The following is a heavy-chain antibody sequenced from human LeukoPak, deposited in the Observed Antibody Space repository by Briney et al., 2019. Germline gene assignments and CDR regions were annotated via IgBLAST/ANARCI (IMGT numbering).Heavy chain of an antibody. CDR3: ARRTGFLFGMDV. J-gene: IGHJ6*02. V-gene: IGHV5-10-1*01. Sequence: GESLKISCKGSGYRFTNYWITWVRQMPGKGLEWMGKIDPSDSYTNYSPSFQGHVTISADKSISTAYLQWSSLKASDTAMYYCARRTGFLFGMDVWGQGTPVTVSS. CDR2: IDPSDSYT. D-gene: IGHD6-19*01. CDR1: GYRFTNYW.